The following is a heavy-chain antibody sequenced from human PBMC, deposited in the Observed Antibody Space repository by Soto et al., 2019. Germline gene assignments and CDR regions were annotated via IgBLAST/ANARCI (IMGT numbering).Heavy chain of an antibody. Sequence: SETLSLTCTVYGGSFSGYYWSWIRQPPGKGLEWIGEINHSGSTNYNPSLKSRVTISVDTSKNQFSLKLSSVTAADTAVYYCASPYSSSSDDAFDIWGQGTMVTVSS. CDR1: GGSFSGYY. J-gene: IGHJ3*02. D-gene: IGHD6-6*01. CDR3: ASPYSSSSDDAFDI. V-gene: IGHV4-34*01. CDR2: INHSGST.